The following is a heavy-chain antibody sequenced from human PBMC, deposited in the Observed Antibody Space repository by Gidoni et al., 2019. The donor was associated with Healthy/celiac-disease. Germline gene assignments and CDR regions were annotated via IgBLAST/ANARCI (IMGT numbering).Heavy chain of an antibody. CDR1: GFTFSSYG. CDR3: ARDHTTLSYYDFWSGSGPGNWFDP. D-gene: IGHD3-3*01. CDR2: ILYDGSNK. J-gene: IGHJ5*02. V-gene: IGHV3-33*08. Sequence: QVQLVESGGGVVQPGRSLRLSCAASGFTFSSYGMHWVRKAPGKGLEWVAVILYDGSNKYYADSLKGRFTISRDNSKNTLYLQMTSLRAEDTAVYYCARDHTTLSYYDFWSGSGPGNWFDPWGQGTLVTVSS.